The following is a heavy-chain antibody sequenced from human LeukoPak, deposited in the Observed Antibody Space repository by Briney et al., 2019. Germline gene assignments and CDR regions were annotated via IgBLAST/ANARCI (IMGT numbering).Heavy chain of an antibody. CDR3: VKRLNNCFDY. CDR2: ISSNGGST. V-gene: IGHV3-64D*06. D-gene: IGHD4/OR15-4a*01. J-gene: IGHJ4*02. Sequence: PGGSLRLSCSASGFTFSSYAMHWVRQAPGKXLEFVSGISSNGGSTYYTDPVKGRLTISRDNSKNTVYLQMSSLRPEDTAVYFCVKRLNNCFDYWGQGTLVTVSS. CDR1: GFTFSSYA.